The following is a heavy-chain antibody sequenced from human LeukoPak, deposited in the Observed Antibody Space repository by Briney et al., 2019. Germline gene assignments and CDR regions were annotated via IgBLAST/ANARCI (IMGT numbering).Heavy chain of an antibody. CDR1: GFSFSNSG. D-gene: IGHD6-19*01. Sequence: GGSLRLSCVGSGFSFSNSGMHWVRQAPGKGLEWVAFMPYDGGDKYYADSVKGRLTISRDNSENTLYLQMNSLRAEDTAVYYCAKDRRLSGWYFDTWGQGTLVTVSS. CDR2: MPYDGGDK. J-gene: IGHJ4*02. V-gene: IGHV3-30*02. CDR3: AKDRRLSGWYFDT.